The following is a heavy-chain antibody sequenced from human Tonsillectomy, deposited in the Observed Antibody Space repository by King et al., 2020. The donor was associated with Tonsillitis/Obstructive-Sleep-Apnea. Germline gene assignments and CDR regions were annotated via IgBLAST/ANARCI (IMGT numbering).Heavy chain of an antibody. Sequence: QLVQSGAEVKKPGASVKVSCKASGYTFTSYYMHWVRQAPGQGLEWMGIINPSGGSTSYAQKFQGRVTMTRDTYTSTVYMELSSLRSEDTAVYYCAREEAARGVVVQYAEGADAFDIWGQGTMVTVSS. D-gene: IGHD3-22*01. CDR2: INPSGGST. V-gene: IGHV1-46*01. CDR1: GYTFTSYY. CDR3: AREEAARGVVVQYAEGADAFDI. J-gene: IGHJ3*02.